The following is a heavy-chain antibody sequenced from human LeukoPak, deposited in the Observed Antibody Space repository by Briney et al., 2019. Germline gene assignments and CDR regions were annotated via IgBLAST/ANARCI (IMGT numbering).Heavy chain of an antibody. CDR1: GLTFDDYA. V-gene: IGHV3-9*01. D-gene: IGHD3-22*01. Sequence: GRSLRHSCAASGLTFDDYAMHWVRQAPGKGLEWVSGISWNSGSIGYADSVKGRFTISRDNAKNSLYLQMNSLRAEDTALYYCAKAAYYDSSGYLDYWGQGTLVTVSS. CDR2: ISWNSGSI. J-gene: IGHJ4*02. CDR3: AKAAYYDSSGYLDY.